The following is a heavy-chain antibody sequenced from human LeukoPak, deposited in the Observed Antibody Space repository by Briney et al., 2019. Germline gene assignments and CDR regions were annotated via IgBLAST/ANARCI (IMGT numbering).Heavy chain of an antibody. J-gene: IGHJ4*02. V-gene: IGHV3-30*02. CDR1: GFNFGSYG. CDR2: IKYDGSRK. CDR3: AKAPVTTCSGAYCYPFDY. Sequence: GGSLRLSCGASGFNFGSYGMYWVRQAPGKGLESLTFIKYDGSRKSYADSVKGRFTVSKDNSKNTLYLQMNSLTVEDTAIYYCAKAPVTTCSGAYCYPFDYWGQGTLVTVSS. D-gene: IGHD2-21*01.